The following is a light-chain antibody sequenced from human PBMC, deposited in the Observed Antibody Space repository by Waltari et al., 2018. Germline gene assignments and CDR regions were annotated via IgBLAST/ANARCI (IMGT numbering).Light chain of an antibody. Sequence: QSVLTPPPSLSGAPGQRVTMSCTGSRSNLGAGFDVHWYQHLPGTAPKLLIFGNNNRPSGVPDRFSASKSGASASLAITGLQSEDEAVYYCQSYDSRLSVVVFGGGTKLTVL. CDR1: RSNLGAGFD. J-gene: IGLJ2*01. CDR3: QSYDSRLSVVV. V-gene: IGLV1-40*01. CDR2: GNN.